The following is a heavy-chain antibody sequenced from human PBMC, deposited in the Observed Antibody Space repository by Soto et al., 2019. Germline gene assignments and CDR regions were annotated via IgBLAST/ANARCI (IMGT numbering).Heavy chain of an antibody. CDR2: IYYSGST. Sequence: QLQLQESGPGLVKPSETLSLTCTVSGGSISSSSYYWGWIRQPPGKGLEWIGSIYYSGSTYYNPSLKSRVTISVDTSKNQFSLKLSSVTAADTAVYYCARHPALIAAAFDYWGQGTLVTVSS. CDR3: ARHPALIAAAFDY. J-gene: IGHJ4*02. D-gene: IGHD6-13*01. V-gene: IGHV4-39*01. CDR1: GGSISSSSYY.